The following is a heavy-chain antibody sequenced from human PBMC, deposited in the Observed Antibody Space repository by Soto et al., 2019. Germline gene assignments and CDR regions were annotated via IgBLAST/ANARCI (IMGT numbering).Heavy chain of an antibody. Sequence: EVQLLESGGGLVQPGGSLRLSCAASGFTFSSYAMSWVRQAPGKGLEWVSAISGSGGSTYYADSVKGRFTISRDNSKNTLYLQMNSLRAEDTAVYYCAKFRGHLRITIFGVALLNYFDYWGQGTLVTVSS. CDR3: AKFRGHLRITIFGVALLNYFDY. D-gene: IGHD3-3*01. CDR2: ISGSGGST. J-gene: IGHJ4*02. V-gene: IGHV3-23*01. CDR1: GFTFSSYA.